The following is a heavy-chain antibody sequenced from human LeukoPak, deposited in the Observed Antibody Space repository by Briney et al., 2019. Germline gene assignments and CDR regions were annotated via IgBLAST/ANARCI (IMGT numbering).Heavy chain of an antibody. CDR3: ARRGIAADEDAFDI. CDR2: IYYSGST. V-gene: IGHV4-39*01. Sequence: PSETLSLTCTVSGGSISSSSYYWGWIRQPPGKGLEWIGSIYYSGSTYYNPSLKSRVTISVDTSKNQFSLKLSSVTAADTAVYYCARRGIAADEDAFDIWGQGTMVTVSS. CDR1: GGSISSSSYY. D-gene: IGHD6-13*01. J-gene: IGHJ3*02.